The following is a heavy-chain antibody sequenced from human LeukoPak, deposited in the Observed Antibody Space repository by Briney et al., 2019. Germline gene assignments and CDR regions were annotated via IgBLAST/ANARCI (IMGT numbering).Heavy chain of an antibody. J-gene: IGHJ4*02. CDR2: IKSKTDGGTT. Sequence: GGSLRLSCAASGLTFSNAWMSWARQAPGKGLVWVGRIKSKTDGGTTDYAAPVKGRFTISRDDSKNTLYLQMNSLKTEDTAVYYCTSYSSSCFDYWGQGTLVTVSS. V-gene: IGHV3-15*01. D-gene: IGHD6-13*01. CDR1: GLTFSNAW. CDR3: TSYSSSCFDY.